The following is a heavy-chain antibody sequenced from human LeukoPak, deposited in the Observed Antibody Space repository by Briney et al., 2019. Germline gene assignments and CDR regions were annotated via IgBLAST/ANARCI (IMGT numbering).Heavy chain of an antibody. D-gene: IGHD1-26*01. CDR3: ARVRGSYYFGSDI. Sequence: GGSLRLSCAASGFTFDDYGMSWVRQAPGKGLEWVSGINWNGGSTGYADSVKGRFIIFRDNSKNTLYLQMNSLRAEDTAVYYCARVRGSYYFGSDIWGQGTMVTVSS. CDR1: GFTFDDYG. V-gene: IGHV3-20*04. CDR2: INWNGGST. J-gene: IGHJ3*02.